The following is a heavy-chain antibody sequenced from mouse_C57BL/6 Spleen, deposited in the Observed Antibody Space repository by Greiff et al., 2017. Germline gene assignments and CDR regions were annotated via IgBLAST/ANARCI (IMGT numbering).Heavy chain of an antibody. V-gene: IGHV1-82*01. Sequence: VQLQQSGPELVKPGASVKISCKASGYAFSSSWMNWVKQRPGKGLEWIGRIYPGDGDTNYNGKFKGKATLTADKSSSTAYMQLSSLTSEDSAVYFCARGDLAYAMDYWGQGTSVTVSS. J-gene: IGHJ4*01. CDR3: ARGDLAYAMDY. CDR1: GYAFSSSW. D-gene: IGHD3-3*01. CDR2: IYPGDGDT.